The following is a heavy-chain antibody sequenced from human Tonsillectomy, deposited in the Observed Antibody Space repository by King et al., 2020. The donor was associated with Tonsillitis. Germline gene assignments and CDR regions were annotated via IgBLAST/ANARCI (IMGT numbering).Heavy chain of an antibody. Sequence: VQLVESGGGVVQPGRSLRLSCAASGFTFSIYAMHWVRQAPGKGLEWVAVISYDGSNKYYADSVKGRFTISRDNSKNTLYLQMDSLRAEDTAVYYCVRENYGEYYFDYWGQGTLVTVSP. D-gene: IGHD4-17*01. CDR2: ISYDGSNK. CDR1: GFTFSIYA. J-gene: IGHJ4*02. CDR3: VRENYGEYYFDY. V-gene: IGHV3-30*04.